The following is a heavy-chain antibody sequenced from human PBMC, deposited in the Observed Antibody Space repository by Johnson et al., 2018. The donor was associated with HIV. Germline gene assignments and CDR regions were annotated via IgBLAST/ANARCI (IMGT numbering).Heavy chain of an antibody. CDR3: ARERGGRHTFDI. J-gene: IGHJ3*02. CDR1: EFIFSSYS. Sequence: VQLVESGGGVVQPGGSLRLSCAASEFIFSSYSMHWVRQAPGKGLEWVAVISYDGHNEYYADSVEGRFPVSRDNTKNTLYLQMNSLRAEDTAVYYCARERGGRHTFDIWGQGTMVAVSS. CDR2: ISYDGHNE. V-gene: IGHV3-30*14. D-gene: IGHD2-21*01.